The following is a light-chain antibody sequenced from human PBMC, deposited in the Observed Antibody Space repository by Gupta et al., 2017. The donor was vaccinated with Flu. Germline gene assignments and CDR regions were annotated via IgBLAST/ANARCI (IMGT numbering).Light chain of an antibody. V-gene: IGKV1-5*03. CDR1: QSIGIW. CDR2: EAS. CDR3: QQDNSYSNA. J-gene: IGKJ1*01. Sequence: PFSLYASVGDSLTSTCRASQSIGIWLAWYQQKPGKAPNVLIYEASTLESGVPSRFSGSGSGTEFTLTISSLQPDDFATYYCQQDNSYSNAFGQGTKVEIK.